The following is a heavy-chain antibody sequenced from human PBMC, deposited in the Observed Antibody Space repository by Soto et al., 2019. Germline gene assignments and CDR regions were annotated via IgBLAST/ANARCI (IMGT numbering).Heavy chain of an antibody. CDR3: ARHDWAKPFDY. CDR2: IYYSGST. Sequence: QLQLQESGPGLVKPSETLSLTCTVSGGSISSSSYYWGWIRQPPGKGLEWIGSIYYSGSTYYNPSLRRRVTLSVDTSKNQFSLKLSSVTAADTAVYYCARHDWAKPFDYWGQGTLVTVSS. CDR1: GGSISSSSYY. D-gene: IGHD3-9*01. V-gene: IGHV4-39*01. J-gene: IGHJ4*02.